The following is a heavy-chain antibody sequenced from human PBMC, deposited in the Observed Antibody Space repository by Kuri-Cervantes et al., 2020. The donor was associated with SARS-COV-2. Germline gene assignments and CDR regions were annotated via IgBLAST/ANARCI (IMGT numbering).Heavy chain of an antibody. D-gene: IGHD3-22*01. V-gene: IGHV3-73*01. J-gene: IGHJ4*02. CDR3: ARIYDSSGYYYFDY. Sequence: GESLKISCAASGFIFSGSSVHWVRQASGKGLEWVGHFRSRSNIYATAFAASVKARFTISRDDSKNTAYLQMNSLRAEDTAVYYCARIYDSSGYYYFDYWGQGTLVTVSS. CDR1: GFIFSGSS. CDR2: FRSRSNIYAT.